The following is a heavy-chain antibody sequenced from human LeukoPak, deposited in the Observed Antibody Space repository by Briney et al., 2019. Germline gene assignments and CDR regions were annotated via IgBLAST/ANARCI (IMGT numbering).Heavy chain of an antibody. CDR3: ERGYCSGGSCYSRYSFDY. CDR2: INPNSGGT. Sequence: ASVELSCTASGYTFTGYYMHWVRQAPGQGLEGRGWINPNSGGTNYAQKFQGRGTMTRDTSISTAYIELSRLRSDDTAVYYCERGYCSGGSCYSRYSFDYWGQGTLVTVSS. V-gene: IGHV1-2*02. D-gene: IGHD2-15*01. CDR1: GYTFTGYY. J-gene: IGHJ4*02.